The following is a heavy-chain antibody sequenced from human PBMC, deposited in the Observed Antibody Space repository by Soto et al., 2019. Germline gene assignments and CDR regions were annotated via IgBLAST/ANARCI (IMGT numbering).Heavy chain of an antibody. CDR3: ARHVPRQYTAMVPFDP. Sequence: EVQLVQSGAEVKKPGESLRISCKGSGYSFTSYWISWVRQMPGKGLEWMGRIDPSDSYTNYSPSFQGHVPISADKSISTAYLQWSSLKASDTAMYYCARHVPRQYTAMVPFDPWGQGTLVTVSS. CDR2: IDPSDSYT. CDR1: GYSFTSYW. V-gene: IGHV5-10-1*01. J-gene: IGHJ5*02. D-gene: IGHD5-18*01.